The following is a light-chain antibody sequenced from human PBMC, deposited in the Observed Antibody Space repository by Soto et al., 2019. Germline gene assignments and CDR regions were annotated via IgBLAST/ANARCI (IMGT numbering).Light chain of an antibody. J-gene: IGLJ2*01. CDR2: DVS. CDR1: SSDVGGYNY. Sequence: QSALTQPASVSGSPGQSITISCTGTSSDVGGYNYVSWYQQHPGKAPKLMIYDVSNRPSGVSNRFSGSKSGNTASLNISGIQAEDEGDYYCSSYTGSSTQLFGGGTKLTVL. CDR3: SSYTGSSTQL. V-gene: IGLV2-14*01.